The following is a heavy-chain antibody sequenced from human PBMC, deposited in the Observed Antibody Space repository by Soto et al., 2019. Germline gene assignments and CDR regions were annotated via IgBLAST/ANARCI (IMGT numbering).Heavy chain of an antibody. CDR3: ARGPDYDSSGYYLL. V-gene: IGHV1-18*04. J-gene: IGHJ4*02. CDR1: GSTFTSYG. D-gene: IGHD3-22*01. Sequence: ASVKVSCTASGSTFTSYGISWVRQAPGQGLEWMGWISAYNGNTNYAQRLQGRVTMTTDTSTSTAYMELRSLRSDDTAVYYCARGPDYDSSGYYLLWGQGTLVTGSS. CDR2: ISAYNGNT.